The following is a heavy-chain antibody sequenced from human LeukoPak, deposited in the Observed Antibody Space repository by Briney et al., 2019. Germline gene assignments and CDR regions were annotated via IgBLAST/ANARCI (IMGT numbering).Heavy chain of an antibody. J-gene: IGHJ4*02. V-gene: IGHV3-23*01. CDR2: LSGSGGGT. Sequence: GGSLRLSCAVSGITLSTYGMSWVRQAPGKGLEWVAGLSGSGGGTNYADSVQGRFTISRDNPKNTLYLQMNSLRAEDTAVYFCAKRGVVIRVFLVGFHKEAYYFDSWGQGALVTVSS. CDR3: AKRGVVIRVFLVGFHKEAYYFDS. D-gene: IGHD3-10*01. CDR1: GITLSTYG.